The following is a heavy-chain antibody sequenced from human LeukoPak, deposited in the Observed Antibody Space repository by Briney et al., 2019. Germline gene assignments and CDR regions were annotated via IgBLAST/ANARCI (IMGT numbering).Heavy chain of an antibody. CDR2: INPNGGGT. CDR3: ARDRYCSSTSCYAGNWFDP. Sequence: ASVKVSCKASGYTFTGYYMHWVRQAPGQGLEWMGWINPNGGGTNYAQKFQGRVTMTRDTSISIAYMELSRLRSDDTAVYYCARDRYCSSTSCYAGNWFDPWGQGTLVTVSS. J-gene: IGHJ5*02. D-gene: IGHD2-2*01. CDR1: GYTFTGYY. V-gene: IGHV1-2*02.